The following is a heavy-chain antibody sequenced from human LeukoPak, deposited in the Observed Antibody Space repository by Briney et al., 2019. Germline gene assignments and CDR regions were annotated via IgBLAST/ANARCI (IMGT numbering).Heavy chain of an antibody. CDR2: IKSKTDGGTT. CDR1: GFTFSNAW. J-gene: IGHJ4*02. V-gene: IGHV3-15*01. D-gene: IGHD2-15*01. Sequence: PGGSLRLSCAASGFTFSNAWMSWVRQAPGKGLEWVGRIKSKTDGGTTDYAAPVKGRFTISRDDSKNTLYLQMNSLKTEDTAVYYCTTAADDCSGGSGYSESDSYFDYWGQGTLVIVSS. CDR3: TTAADDCSGGSGYSESDSYFDY.